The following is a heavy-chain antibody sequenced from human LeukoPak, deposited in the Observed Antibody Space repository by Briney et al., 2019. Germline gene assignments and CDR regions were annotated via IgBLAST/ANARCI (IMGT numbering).Heavy chain of an antibody. CDR1: GFTFSDYY. D-gene: IGHD2/OR15-2a*01. V-gene: IGHV3-11*03. Sequence: GGSLRLSCAASGFTFSDYYMSWIRQAPGKGLEWVSYISSSSSYTNYADSVKGRFTISRDNAKNSLYLQMNSLRAEDTALYYCAKKRESSPTSFDNWGQGTLVTVSS. CDR3: AKKRESSPTSFDN. J-gene: IGHJ4*02. CDR2: ISSSSSYT.